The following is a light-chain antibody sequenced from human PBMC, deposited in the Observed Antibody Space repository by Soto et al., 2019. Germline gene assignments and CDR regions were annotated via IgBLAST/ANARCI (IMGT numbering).Light chain of an antibody. CDR1: QSVSSN. CDR2: GAS. Sequence: EIVMTQSPATLSVSPGERGTLSCRASQSVSSNLAWYQQKPGQAPRLLIYGASTRATGIPARFSGSGSGTEFTLTISSLQSEDFAVYYCQQYNNWPPWTVGQGTKVDIK. V-gene: IGKV3-15*01. J-gene: IGKJ1*01. CDR3: QQYNNWPPWT.